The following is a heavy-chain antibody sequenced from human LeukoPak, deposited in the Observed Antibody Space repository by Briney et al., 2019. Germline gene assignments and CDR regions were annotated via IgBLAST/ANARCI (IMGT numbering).Heavy chain of an antibody. J-gene: IGHJ4*02. CDR2: ISYGGSNK. Sequence: GGSLRLSCAASGFTFSNYAMHWVRQAPGKGLEWVAVISYGGSNKYYADSVKGRFTISRDNSKNTVYLQMNSLRAEDTAVYYCAKGGSYRSQPYFDYWGQGTPVTVSS. CDR1: GFTFSNYA. CDR3: AKGGSYRSQPYFDY. D-gene: IGHD3-16*02. V-gene: IGHV3-30*04.